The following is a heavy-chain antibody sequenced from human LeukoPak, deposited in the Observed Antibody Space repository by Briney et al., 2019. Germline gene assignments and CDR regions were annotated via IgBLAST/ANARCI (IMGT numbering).Heavy chain of an antibody. CDR2: IYYSGST. Sequence: PSEALSLTCTVSGGSIISSSYYWGWIRQPPGKGLEWIGSIYYSGSTYYNPSLKSRVTISVDTSKNQFSLKLSSVTAADTAVYYCARIAKDSSGWYLGYDAFDIWGQGTMVTVSS. V-gene: IGHV4-39*07. D-gene: IGHD6-19*01. J-gene: IGHJ3*02. CDR1: GGSIISSSYY. CDR3: ARIAKDSSGWYLGYDAFDI.